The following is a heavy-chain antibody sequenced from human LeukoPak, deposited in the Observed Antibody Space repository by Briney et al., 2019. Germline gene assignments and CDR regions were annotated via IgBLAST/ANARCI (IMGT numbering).Heavy chain of an antibody. Sequence: GGSLRLSCAASGFTFSSYAMSWVRQAPGKGLEWVSAISGSGGSTYYADSVKGRFTIFRENSKNTLYLHMNRLRAEDTAVYYCAKFSTSLSFGESDLQEPAFDYWGQGTLVTVSS. CDR1: GFTFSSYA. D-gene: IGHD3-10*01. J-gene: IGHJ4*02. V-gene: IGHV3-23*01. CDR2: ISGSGGST. CDR3: AKFSTSLSFGESDLQEPAFDY.